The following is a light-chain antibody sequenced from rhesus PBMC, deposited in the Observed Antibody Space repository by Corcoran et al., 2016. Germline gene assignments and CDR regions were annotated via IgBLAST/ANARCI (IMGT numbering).Light chain of an antibody. J-gene: IGKJ1*01. CDR2: NAS. CDR1: QGISSY. CDR3: QQRNSYPRT. V-gene: IGKV1-38*01. Sequence: DIQLTQSPSSLSASVGDRVTITCRASQGISSYLAWYQQKSGKAPKLLSYNASNLQSGVPSRFSGSGSGTEFTLTISSLQPEDFATYYCQQRNSYPRTFGQGTKVEIK.